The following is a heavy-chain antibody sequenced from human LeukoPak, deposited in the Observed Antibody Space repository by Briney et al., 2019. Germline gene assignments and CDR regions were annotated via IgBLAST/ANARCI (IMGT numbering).Heavy chain of an antibody. CDR2: INSDGRST. J-gene: IGHJ3*02. CDR3: ARDGRGDSYAVHI. Sequence: GGSLRLSCVASGFTFSRYWMHWVRQAPGKGLVWVSRINSDGRSTNYADSVKGRFSISRDNAKNSLYLQMNSLRAEDTALYYCARDGRGDSYAVHIWGQGTMVTVSS. D-gene: IGHD2-21*02. CDR1: GFTFSRYW. V-gene: IGHV3-74*01.